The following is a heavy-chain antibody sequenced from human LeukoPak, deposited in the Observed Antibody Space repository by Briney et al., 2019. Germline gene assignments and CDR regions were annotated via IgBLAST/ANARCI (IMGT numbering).Heavy chain of an antibody. J-gene: IGHJ4*02. CDR3: ATAYSHPQGNYFDY. D-gene: IGHD2-21*01. Sequence: GASVKVSCKVSGYTLTELSMHWVRQAPGKGLEWMGGFDPEDGETIYAQKFQGRVTMTEDTSTDTAYMELSSLRSEDTAVYYCATAYSHPQGNYFDYWGQGTLVTVSS. CDR1: GYTLTELS. V-gene: IGHV1-24*01. CDR2: FDPEDGET.